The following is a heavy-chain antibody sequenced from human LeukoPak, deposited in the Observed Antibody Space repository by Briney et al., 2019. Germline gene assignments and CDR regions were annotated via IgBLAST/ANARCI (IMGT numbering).Heavy chain of an antibody. CDR1: GYTFTSYD. CDR2: MNPNSGNT. J-gene: IGHJ5*02. Sequence: ASVKVSCKASGYTFTSYDINWVRQATGQGLEWMGWMNPNSGNTGYAQKFQGRVTITRNTSISTAYMELSSLRSEDTAVYYCARGYDRYYDFWSGYYIPWFDPWGQGTLVTVSS. D-gene: IGHD3-3*01. V-gene: IGHV1-8*03. CDR3: ARGYDRYYDFWSGYYIPWFDP.